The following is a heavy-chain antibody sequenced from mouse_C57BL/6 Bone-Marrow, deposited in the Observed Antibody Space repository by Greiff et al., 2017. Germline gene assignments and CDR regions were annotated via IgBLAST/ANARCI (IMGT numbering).Heavy chain of an antibody. D-gene: IGHD2-13*01. V-gene: IGHV6-6*01. CDR2: IRNKANNHAT. CDR1: GFTFSDAW. Sequence: EVHLVESGGGLVQPGGSMKLSCAASGFTFSDAWMDWVRQSPEKGLEWVAEIRNKANNHATYYAVSVKGRFTISRDDSKRSVYLQMNSLRAEDTGIYACAGLTEPAWLAYWGQGTLVTVSA. CDR3: AGLTEPAWLAY. J-gene: IGHJ3*01.